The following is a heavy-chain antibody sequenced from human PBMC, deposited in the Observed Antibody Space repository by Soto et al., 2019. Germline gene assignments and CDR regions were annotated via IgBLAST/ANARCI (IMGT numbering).Heavy chain of an antibody. J-gene: IGHJ3*02. Sequence: SVKVSCKASGGTFSSYTISWVRQAPGQGVEWMGRIIPILGIANYAQKFQGRVTITADKSTSTAYTELSSLRSEDTAVYYCARVAIQGDAFDIWGQGTMVTVSS. CDR3: ARVAIQGDAFDI. CDR2: IIPILGIA. V-gene: IGHV1-69*02. CDR1: GGTFSSYT.